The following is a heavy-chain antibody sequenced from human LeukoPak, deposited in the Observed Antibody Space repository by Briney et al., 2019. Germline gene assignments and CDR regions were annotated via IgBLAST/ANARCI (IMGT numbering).Heavy chain of an antibody. CDR2: IYYSGST. CDR3: AREVAEENYFDY. V-gene: IGHV4-59*01. J-gene: IGHJ4*02. CDR1: GGSISSYY. Sequence: SETLSLTCTVSGGSISSYYWSWIRQPPGKGLEWIGYIYYSGSTNYNPSLKSRVTISVDTSKNQFSLKLSSVTAADTAVYYCAREVAEENYFDYWGQGTLVTVSS.